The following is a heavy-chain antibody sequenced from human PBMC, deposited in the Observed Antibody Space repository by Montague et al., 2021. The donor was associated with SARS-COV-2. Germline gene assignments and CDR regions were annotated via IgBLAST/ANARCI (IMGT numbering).Heavy chain of an antibody. D-gene: IGHD6-13*01. J-gene: IGHJ4*02. CDR1: GFSLSTSGMC. Sequence: PALVKPTQTLTLTCTFSGFSLSTSGMCVSWIRQPPGKALEWLALLDWDDDKYYSTSLKTRLTISKDTSKNQVVLTMTNMDPADTATYYCARIFDSSWPTFDYWGQGTLVTVSS. CDR2: LDWDDDK. CDR3: ARIFDSSWPTFDY. V-gene: IGHV2-70*01.